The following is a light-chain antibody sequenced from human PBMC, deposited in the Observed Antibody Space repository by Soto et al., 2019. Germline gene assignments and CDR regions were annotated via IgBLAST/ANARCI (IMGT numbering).Light chain of an antibody. CDR3: QQYNSYSPLT. J-gene: IGKJ1*01. CDR1: QSISSW. Sequence: DIQMTQSPSTLSASVGDRVTITCRASQSISSWLAWYQQKPGKAPKLLIYKASGLESGVPSRFSGSGSGTEFTLTISSLQPDDFATYYCQQYNSYSPLTFGQGTKVDIK. CDR2: KAS. V-gene: IGKV1-5*03.